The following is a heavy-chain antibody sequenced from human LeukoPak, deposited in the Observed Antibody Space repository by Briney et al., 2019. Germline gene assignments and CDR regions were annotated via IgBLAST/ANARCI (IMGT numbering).Heavy chain of an antibody. CDR2: ISGSGSTI. J-gene: IGHJ4*02. CDR1: GSTFSSYS. D-gene: IGHD1-26*01. Sequence: GGTLRLSCAASGSTFSSYSMNWVRQAPGKGLEWVSYISGSGSTIYYADSVKGRFTISRDNAKNSLYLQMNSLRAEDTAVYYCASYIVGPTLDYWGQGTLVTVSS. V-gene: IGHV3-48*04. CDR3: ASYIVGPTLDY.